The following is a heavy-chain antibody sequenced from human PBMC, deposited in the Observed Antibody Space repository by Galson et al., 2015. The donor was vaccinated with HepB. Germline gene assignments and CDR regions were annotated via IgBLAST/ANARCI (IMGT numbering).Heavy chain of an antibody. V-gene: IGHV5-10-1*01. CDR1: GYNFASHW. CDR3: LRHGAPAGAGDY. Sequence: QSGAEVKKPGESLRISCTASGYNFASHWFSWVRQLPGKGLVWLGRINPDDSFTQYGLSFQGHVTFSADKSINTVYLQWSNLKASDIAMYYCLRHGAPAGAGDYWGQGTLVTVST. J-gene: IGHJ4*02. CDR2: INPDDSFT. D-gene: IGHD6-13*01.